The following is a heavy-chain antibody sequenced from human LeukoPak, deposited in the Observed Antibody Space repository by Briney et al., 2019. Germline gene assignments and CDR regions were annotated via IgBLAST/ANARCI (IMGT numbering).Heavy chain of an antibody. J-gene: IGHJ4*02. D-gene: IGHD5-18*01. CDR1: GGSISSGGYY. V-gene: IGHV4-31*03. Sequence: SETLSLTCTVSGGSISSGGYYWSWIRQHPGKGLEWIGYIYYSGSTYFNPSLKSRVTISVDTSKNQFSLKLSSVTAADTAVYYCARGNTAMPYYWGQGTLVTVSS. CDR3: ARGNTAMPYY. CDR2: IYYSGST.